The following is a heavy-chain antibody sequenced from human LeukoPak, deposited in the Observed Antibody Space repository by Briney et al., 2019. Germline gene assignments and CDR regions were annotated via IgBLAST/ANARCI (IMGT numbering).Heavy chain of an antibody. J-gene: IGHJ6*03. Sequence: GASVKVSCKASGYTFTGYYMHWVRQAPGQGLEWMGWINPNSGGTNYAQKFQGRVTMTRDTSISTAYMELSRLRSEDTAVYYCARVGYSSSWYDYYYYYYYMDVWGKGTTVTISS. CDR2: INPNSGGT. CDR3: ARVGYSSSWYDYYYYYYYMDV. CDR1: GYTFTGYY. D-gene: IGHD6-13*01. V-gene: IGHV1-2*02.